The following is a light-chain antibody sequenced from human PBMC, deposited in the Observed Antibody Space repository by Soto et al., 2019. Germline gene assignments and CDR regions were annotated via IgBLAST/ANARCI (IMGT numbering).Light chain of an antibody. J-gene: IGLJ1*01. CDR3: CSYTTSRTLV. CDR2: EVS. CDR1: SSDVGTYNH. Sequence: QSALTQPASVSGSPGQSITISCTGTSSDVGTYNHVSWYQQHPGKAPQLIIYEVSNRPSGLSNRFSASKSGNTASLTISGLQAEDEADYYCCSYTTSRTLVFGTGTKVTVL. V-gene: IGLV2-14*01.